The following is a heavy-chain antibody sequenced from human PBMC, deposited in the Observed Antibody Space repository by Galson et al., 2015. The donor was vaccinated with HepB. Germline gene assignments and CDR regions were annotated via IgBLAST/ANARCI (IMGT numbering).Heavy chain of an antibody. CDR2: ISTTSSHI. D-gene: IGHD7-27*01. V-gene: IGHV3-21*01. CDR3: ARDPPLGAPFDY. J-gene: IGHJ4*02. CDR1: GFTFSNYH. Sequence: SLRLSCAVSGFTFSNYHMNWVRQAPGKGLEWVSSISTTSSHIHYADSVKGRFTISRDNAKNSLFLQMDSLRADGTAVYYCARDPPLGAPFDYWGQGTLVTVSS.